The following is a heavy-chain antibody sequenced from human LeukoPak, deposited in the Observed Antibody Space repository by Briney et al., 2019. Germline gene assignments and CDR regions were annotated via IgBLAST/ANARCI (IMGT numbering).Heavy chain of an antibody. CDR2: IYYSGTT. Sequence: SETLSLTCTVSGGSISSGGYYWSWIRQHPGKGLEWIGYIYYSGTTYYNPSLNSRVTMSVDTSKNQFSLKMSSVTAADTAVYYCARDGGYGSGSYYFDYWGEGTLVTVSS. J-gene: IGHJ4*02. V-gene: IGHV4-31*03. CDR3: ARDGGYGSGSYYFDY. D-gene: IGHD3-10*01. CDR1: GGSISSGGYY.